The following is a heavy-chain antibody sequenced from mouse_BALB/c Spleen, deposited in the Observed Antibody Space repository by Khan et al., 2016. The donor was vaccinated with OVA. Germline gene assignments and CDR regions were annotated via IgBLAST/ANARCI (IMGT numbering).Heavy chain of an antibody. CDR3: ARRGLRWDVDD. D-gene: IGHD1-1*01. V-gene: IGHV1-7*01. CDR2: INPSTGYT. J-gene: IGHJ2*01. CDR1: GYTFINYW. Sequence: QVQLKESGAELAKPGASVKMSCKASGYTFINYWILWIKQRPGQGLEWIGYINPSTGYTEYNQNFKDKATLTADKSSSTAYMQLSSLTSEDSTVYYCARRGLRWDVDDWGQGTTLTVSS.